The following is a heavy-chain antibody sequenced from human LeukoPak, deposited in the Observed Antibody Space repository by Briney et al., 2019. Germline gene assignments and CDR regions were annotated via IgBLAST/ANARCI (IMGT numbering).Heavy chain of an antibody. V-gene: IGHV4-4*07. CDR1: GGSISSYY. J-gene: IGHJ4*02. CDR2: IYTSGSP. D-gene: IGHD6-19*01. Sequence: SETLSLTCTVSGGSISSYYWSWLRQPAGKGLQWIGRIYTSGSPHYNPSLTSRVTMSVDTSKNQFSLTLSSVTAADTAVYYCARDSGSGGWLLDYWGQGTLVTVSS. CDR3: ARDSGSGGWLLDY.